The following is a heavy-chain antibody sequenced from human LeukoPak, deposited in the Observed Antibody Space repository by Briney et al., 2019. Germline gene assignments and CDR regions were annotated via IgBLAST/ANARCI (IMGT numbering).Heavy chain of an antibody. Sequence: GESLKISFKGSGYRFTSYWIGWVRQRPGKGLEWMGIIYPGDSDTRYSPSFQGQVTISADKSISTAYLQWSSLKASDTAMYYCARGAMGDFWSGYPYYFDYWGQGTLVTVSS. J-gene: IGHJ4*02. CDR3: ARGAMGDFWSGYPYYFDY. CDR2: IYPGDSDT. CDR1: GYRFTSYW. V-gene: IGHV5-51*01. D-gene: IGHD3-3*01.